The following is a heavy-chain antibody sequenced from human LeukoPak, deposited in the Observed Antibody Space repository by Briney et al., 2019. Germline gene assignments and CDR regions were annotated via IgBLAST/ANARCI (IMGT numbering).Heavy chain of an antibody. V-gene: IGHV3-30*04. J-gene: IGHJ4*02. Sequence: PGGSLRPSCAASGFTFSSYAMHWVRQAPGKGLEWVAVISYDGSNKYYADSVKGRFTISRDNSKNTLYLQMNSLRAEDTAVYYCARDLRFLEWAFDYWGQGTLVTVSS. CDR1: GFTFSSYA. CDR2: ISYDGSNK. CDR3: ARDLRFLEWAFDY. D-gene: IGHD3-3*01.